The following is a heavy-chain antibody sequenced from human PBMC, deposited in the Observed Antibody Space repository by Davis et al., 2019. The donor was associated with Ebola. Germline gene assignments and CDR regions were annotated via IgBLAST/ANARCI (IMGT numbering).Heavy chain of an antibody. CDR1: GGSISGTYY. V-gene: IGHV4-61*03. J-gene: IGHJ5*02. CDR2: IYNSGST. Sequence: MPGGSLRLSCTVSGGSISGTYYWNWIRQPPGKGLEWIGYIYNSGSTTYNPSLKSRVTISQDTSKNHFSLNLSSVTAADTAVYYCARVQASSRWPTNYFDPWGQGTLVTVSS. CDR3: ARVQASSRWPTNYFDP. D-gene: IGHD6-13*01.